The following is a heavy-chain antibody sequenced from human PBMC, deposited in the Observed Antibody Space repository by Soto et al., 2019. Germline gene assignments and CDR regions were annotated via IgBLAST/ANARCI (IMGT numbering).Heavy chain of an antibody. D-gene: IGHD3-10*01. J-gene: IGHJ6*02. Sequence: QVQLVQSGAEVKKPGSSVKVSCKASGGTFSSYAISWVQQAPGQGLEWMGGIIPIFGTANYAQKFQGRVTITADESTSTAYMELSSLRSEDTAVYYCARGAWGDYYYGMDVWGQGTTVTVSS. CDR2: IIPIFGTA. V-gene: IGHV1-69*01. CDR3: ARGAWGDYYYGMDV. CDR1: GGTFSSYA.